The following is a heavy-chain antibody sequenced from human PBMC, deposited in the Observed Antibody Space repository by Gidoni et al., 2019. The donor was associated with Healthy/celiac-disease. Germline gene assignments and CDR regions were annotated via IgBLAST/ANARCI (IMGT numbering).Heavy chain of an antibody. Sequence: QITLKESGPTLVKPTQTLTLTCTFSGFSLSTSVVGVGWIRQPPGKALEWLALIYWDDDKRYSPSLKSRLTITKDTSKNQVVLTMTNMDPVDTATYYCAHLLPHYPSIHFDYWGQGTLVTVSS. J-gene: IGHJ4*02. CDR2: IYWDDDK. D-gene: IGHD2-15*01. CDR3: AHLLPHYPSIHFDY. V-gene: IGHV2-5*02. CDR1: GFSLSTSVVG.